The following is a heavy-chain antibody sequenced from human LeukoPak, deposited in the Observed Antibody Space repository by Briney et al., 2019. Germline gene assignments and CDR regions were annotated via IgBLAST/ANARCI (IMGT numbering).Heavy chain of an antibody. CDR2: ISGSGGTT. Sequence: GGSLRLSCAASGFTFSSYAMSWVRQAPGKGLEWVSAISGSGGTTYYADSVNGRFTISRDNSKNTLYLQMNSLRAEDTAVYYCAKRREPAATKYYFDCWGQGTLVTVSS. CDR3: AKRREPAATKYYFDC. CDR1: GFTFSSYA. D-gene: IGHD2-2*01. V-gene: IGHV3-23*01. J-gene: IGHJ4*02.